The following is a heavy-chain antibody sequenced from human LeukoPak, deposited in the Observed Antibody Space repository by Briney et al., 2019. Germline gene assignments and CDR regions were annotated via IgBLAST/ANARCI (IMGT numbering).Heavy chain of an antibody. V-gene: IGHV4-61*02. CDR3: ARDRGWVHAFDI. CDR1: GGSISSGSYY. J-gene: IGHJ3*02. D-gene: IGHD1-26*01. Sequence: SETLSLTCTVSGGSISSGSYYWSWLRQPAGTGLEWIGRIYTSGSTNYNPSLKSRFTISVDTSKNQFSLKLSSVTAADTAVYYCARDRGWVHAFDIWGQGTMVTVSS. CDR2: IYTSGST.